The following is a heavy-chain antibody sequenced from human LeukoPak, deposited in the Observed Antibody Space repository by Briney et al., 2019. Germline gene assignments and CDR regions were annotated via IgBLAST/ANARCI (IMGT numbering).Heavy chain of an antibody. J-gene: IGHJ3*02. V-gene: IGHV3-48*03. CDR3: AKWSWGHAVDI. CDR2: IGSSGSTL. Sequence: QAGGSLRLSCAASGFIFSSYEMNWVRQALGKGLEWVSYIGSSGSTLYYADSVKGRFTISRDNAKNSLYLQMNSLRAEDTAVYYCAKWSWGHAVDIWGQGTMVTVSS. D-gene: IGHD3-16*01. CDR1: GFIFSSYE.